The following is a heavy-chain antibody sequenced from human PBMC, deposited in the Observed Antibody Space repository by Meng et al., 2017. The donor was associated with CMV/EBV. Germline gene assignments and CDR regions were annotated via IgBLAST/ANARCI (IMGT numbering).Heavy chain of an antibody. CDR3: AAELVADYYHYYGMDV. Sequence: GESLKISCAASGFTFSDYYMSWIRQAPGKGLEWVSYISSSGSTIYYADSVKGRFTISRDNAKNSLYLQMNSLRAEDTAVYYCAAELVADYYHYYGMDVWGQGTTVTVSS. J-gene: IGHJ6*02. V-gene: IGHV3-11*04. D-gene: IGHD2-8*02. CDR2: ISSSGSTI. CDR1: GFTFSDYY.